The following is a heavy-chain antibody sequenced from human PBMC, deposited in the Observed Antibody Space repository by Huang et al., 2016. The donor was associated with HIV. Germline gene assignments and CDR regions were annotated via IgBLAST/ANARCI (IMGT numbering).Heavy chain of an antibody. CDR1: GFTFKSYP. CDR3: ARDLSVVRGSGDNWFDP. V-gene: IGHV3-30*04. CDR2: ISYDGSNK. D-gene: IGHD3-10*01. J-gene: IGHJ5*02. Sequence: ASGFTFKSYPMHWVRQAPGKGLEWVAVISYDGSNKYYKESLQGRFMISRDNSKEMLYLQMNSLTPEDTAIYNCARDLSVVRGSGDNWFDPWGQGTQVIVSS.